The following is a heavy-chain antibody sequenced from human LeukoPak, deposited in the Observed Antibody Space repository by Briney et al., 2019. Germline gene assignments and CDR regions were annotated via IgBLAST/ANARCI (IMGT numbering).Heavy chain of an antibody. J-gene: IGHJ4*02. CDR2: IYYSAST. V-gene: IGHV4-59*12. D-gene: IGHD3-3*01. Sequence: SETLSLTCTVSGGSISSYYWSWIRQPPGKGLEWIGSIYYSASTYYNPSLESRVTISVDTSTNPFSLKLSSVTAADTAVYYCARGPFNYDFWSGYSYYSDYWGQGTLVTVSS. CDR3: ARGPFNYDFWSGYSYYSDY. CDR1: GGSISSYY.